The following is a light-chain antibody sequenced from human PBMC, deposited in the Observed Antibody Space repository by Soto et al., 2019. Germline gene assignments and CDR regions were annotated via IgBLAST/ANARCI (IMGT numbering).Light chain of an antibody. Sequence: QSALTQPRSVSGSPGQSVTISCTGTNSDVGTYNYVSWYQQHPGKAPKLIIYEASNRPSGVPGRFSGSKSGNTASLTISGLQAADEADYYCSLYTSENTYVFGTGTKLTVL. CDR2: EAS. CDR1: NSDVGTYNY. CDR3: SLYTSENTYV. J-gene: IGLJ1*01. V-gene: IGLV2-18*01.